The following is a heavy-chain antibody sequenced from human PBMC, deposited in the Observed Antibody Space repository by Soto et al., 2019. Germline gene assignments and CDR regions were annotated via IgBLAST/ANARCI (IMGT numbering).Heavy chain of an antibody. Sequence: EVQLVESGGGLVQPGGSLRLSCVASGFSFSSYSINWVRQAPGKGLEWVSYISTSSSSIYYADSVKGRFTISRDNARNSLYLHMNSLRDEDTAMYYCARDIAAAGYYSMDVWGQGTTVTVSS. CDR1: GFSFSSYS. CDR3: ARDIAAAGYYSMDV. D-gene: IGHD6-13*01. J-gene: IGHJ6*02. CDR2: ISTSSSSI. V-gene: IGHV3-48*02.